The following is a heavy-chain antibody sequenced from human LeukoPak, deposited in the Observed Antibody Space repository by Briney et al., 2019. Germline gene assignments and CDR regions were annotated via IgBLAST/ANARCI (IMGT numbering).Heavy chain of an antibody. D-gene: IGHD1-26*01. CDR2: IRHGGGNA. CDR3: AASGSYLDYYYYMDV. Sequence: PGGSLRLSCAASGFSFSNYGMHWVRRAPGKGLEWVTFIRHGGGNAYYADSVKGRFTISRDNSKNTLYLQMNGLRAEDTAVYYCAASGSYLDYYYYMDVWGKGTTVTVSS. J-gene: IGHJ6*03. CDR1: GFSFSNYG. V-gene: IGHV3-30*02.